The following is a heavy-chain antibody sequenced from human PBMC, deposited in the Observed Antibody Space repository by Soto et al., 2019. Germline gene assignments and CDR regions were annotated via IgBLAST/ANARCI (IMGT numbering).Heavy chain of an antibody. CDR1: GYTFTNFG. D-gene: IGHD3-16*01. CDR2: ISAYNGNT. Sequence: QVQLVQSGAEVKKPGASVKVSCKASGYTFTNFGISWVRQAPGQGIEWMGWISAYNGNTTYAQNFQGRVTMTTDTSTSTAYMELRSLRADDTAGSYCARGGTPIDDWGQGTLVTVSS. CDR3: ARGGTPIDD. V-gene: IGHV1-18*01. J-gene: IGHJ4*02.